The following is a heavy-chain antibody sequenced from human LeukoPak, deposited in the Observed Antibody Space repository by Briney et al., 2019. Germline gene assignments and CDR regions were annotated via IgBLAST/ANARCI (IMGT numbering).Heavy chain of an antibody. CDR2: INPNSGGT. V-gene: IGHV1-2*02. J-gene: IGHJ3*02. D-gene: IGHD1-26*01. CDR3: ARAKEKWELLVAFDI. CDR1: GYTFTGYY. Sequence: GASVKVSCKASGYTFTGYYMHWVRQAPGQGLEWMGWINPNSGGTNYAQKFQGRVTMTRDTSISTAYMELSRLRSDDTAVYYCARAKEKWELLVAFDIWGQGTMVTVSS.